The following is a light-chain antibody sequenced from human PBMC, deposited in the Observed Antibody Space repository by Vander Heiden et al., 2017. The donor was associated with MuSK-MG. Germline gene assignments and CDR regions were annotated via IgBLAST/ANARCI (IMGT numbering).Light chain of an antibody. CDR1: QSISSY. V-gene: IGKV1-39*01. Sequence: DIQMTQSPSSLSASVGDRVTITCRASQSISSYLNWYQQKPGKAPKLLIYAASSLQSGVPSRFSGSGSGTDFTLTISSLQPEDFVTYYCQQSYSTPPITFGQGTRLEIK. J-gene: IGKJ5*01. CDR3: QQSYSTPPIT. CDR2: AAS.